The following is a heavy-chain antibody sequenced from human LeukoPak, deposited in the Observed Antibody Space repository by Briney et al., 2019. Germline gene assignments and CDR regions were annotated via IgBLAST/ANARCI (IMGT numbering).Heavy chain of an antibody. J-gene: IGHJ4*02. V-gene: IGHV4-39*01. Sequence: PSETLSLTCTVSGGSISSSTYYWGWIRQPPGKGLEWIGSIYYTDSTYYNPSLKSRVTISVDTSKNQLSLKLSSVTAPDTAVYYCATRLSNTLMVWHYFDFWGQGTLVTVSS. CDR3: ATRLSNTLMVWHYFDF. CDR1: GGSISSSTYY. CDR2: IYYTDST. D-gene: IGHD5-18*01.